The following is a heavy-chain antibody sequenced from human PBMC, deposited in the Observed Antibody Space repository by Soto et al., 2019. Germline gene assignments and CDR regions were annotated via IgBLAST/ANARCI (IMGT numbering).Heavy chain of an antibody. CDR2: ISAYNGNT. Sequence: ASVKVSCNAAGYTVTSYGISWVRQAPGQGLEWMGWISAYNGNTNYAHKLQVRGTITTDTSTSTAYMELRSLRADDAAVYDCARDPRGYSYDMMGWYYFYYWGQGTLVTDSS. CDR3: ARDPRGYSYDMMGWYYFYY. D-gene: IGHD5-18*01. CDR1: GYTVTSYG. V-gene: IGHV1-18*01. J-gene: IGHJ4*02.